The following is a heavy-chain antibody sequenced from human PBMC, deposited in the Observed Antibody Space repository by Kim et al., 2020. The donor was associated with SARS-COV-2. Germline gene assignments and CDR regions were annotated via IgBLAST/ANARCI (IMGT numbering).Heavy chain of an antibody. CDR1: GGSISSDY. CDR3: ARYTATVVALDY. CDR2: IDYSGGT. J-gene: IGHJ4*02. Sequence: SETLSLTCNVSGGSISSDYWSWIRQPPGKGPEYVGYIDYSGGTNYNPSLKSRVTMSVDTSKKKFSLNLSSVTAANTAVYYCARYTATVVALDYWGQGIPVTVSS. V-gene: IGHV4-59*08. D-gene: IGHD2-15*01.